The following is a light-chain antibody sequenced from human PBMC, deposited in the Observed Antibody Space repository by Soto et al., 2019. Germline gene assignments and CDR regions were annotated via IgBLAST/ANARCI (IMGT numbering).Light chain of an antibody. CDR1: NSDVGGYNF. CDR3: SSYAGSNNRYV. J-gene: IGLJ1*01. CDR2: EVT. Sequence: QSALTQPPSASGSPGQSVTISCTGTNSDVGGYNFVSWYQQHPGKAPKLIIYEVTKRPSGVPDRFSGSKSGKTASLTVSGLPAEDEADYYCSSYAGSNNRYVFGTGTKVTVL. V-gene: IGLV2-8*01.